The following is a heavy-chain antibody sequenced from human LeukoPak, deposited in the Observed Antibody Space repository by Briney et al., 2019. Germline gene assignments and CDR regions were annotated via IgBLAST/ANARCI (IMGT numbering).Heavy chain of an antibody. Sequence: PGGSLRLSCAASGFTFSSYGMSWVRQAPGKGLEWVSAISGSGGSTYYADSVKGRFTISRDNSKNTLYLQMNSLRAEDTAVYYCAKAQLHEGIAANMDVWGKGTTVTISS. D-gene: IGHD6-25*01. J-gene: IGHJ6*03. CDR3: AKAQLHEGIAANMDV. CDR2: ISGSGGST. V-gene: IGHV3-23*01. CDR1: GFTFSSYG.